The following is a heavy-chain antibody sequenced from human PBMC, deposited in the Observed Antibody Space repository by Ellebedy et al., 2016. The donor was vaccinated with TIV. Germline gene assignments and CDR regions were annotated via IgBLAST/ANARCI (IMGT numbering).Heavy chain of an antibody. CDR3: ARGSSSGYYFSGY. D-gene: IGHD3-22*01. CDR1: GFTFSSYS. J-gene: IGHJ4*02. V-gene: IGHV3-21*01. CDR2: ISSSSSYI. Sequence: GESLKISXAASGFTFSSYSMNWVRQAPGKGLEWVSSISSSSSYIYYADSVKGRFTISRDNAKNSLYLQMNSLRAEDTAVYYCARGSSSGYYFSGYWGQGTLVTVSS.